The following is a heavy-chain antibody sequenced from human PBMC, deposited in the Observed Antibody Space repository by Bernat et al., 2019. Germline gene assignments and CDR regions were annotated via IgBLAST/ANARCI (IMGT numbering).Heavy chain of an antibody. V-gene: IGHV3-53*01. CDR2: IYSGGST. Sequence: EVQLVESGGGLIQPGGSLRLSCAASGFTVSSNYMSWVRQAPGKGLEWVSVIYSGGSTYYADSVKGRFTISRDNSKNTLYLQMNSLRAEDTAVYYCHSGLLWFRELLDAFDIWGQGTMVTVSS. CDR1: GFTVSSNY. J-gene: IGHJ3*02. CDR3: HSGLLWFRELLDAFDI. D-gene: IGHD3-10*01.